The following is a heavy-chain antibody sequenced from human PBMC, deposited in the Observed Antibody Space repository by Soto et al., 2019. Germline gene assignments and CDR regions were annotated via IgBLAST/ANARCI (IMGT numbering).Heavy chain of an antibody. CDR3: ARDTRGYSYDMMGWYYLDY. CDR1: GYTFTSYG. Sequence: ASVKVSCKASGYTFTSYGISWVRQAPGQGLEWMGWISAYNGNTNYAQKLQGRVTMTTDTSTSTAYMELRSLRSDDTAVYYCARDTRGYSYDMMGWYYLDYWGQGTQVTVSS. J-gene: IGHJ4*02. CDR2: ISAYNGNT. D-gene: IGHD5-18*01. V-gene: IGHV1-18*01.